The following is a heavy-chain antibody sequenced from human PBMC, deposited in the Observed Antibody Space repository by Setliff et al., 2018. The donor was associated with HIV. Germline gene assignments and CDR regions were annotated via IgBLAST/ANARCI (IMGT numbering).Heavy chain of an antibody. D-gene: IGHD2-15*01. J-gene: IGHJ4*02. Sequence: QSGGSLRLSCAASGFIFSSYAMSWVRQAPGKGLEWVSAISGSGANTYYADSVKGRFTISRDNSKNTLYLQMNSLRAEDTAVYYCAKQHCAGGSCYDAYWGRGTLVTVSS. CDR1: GFIFSSYA. CDR2: ISGSGANT. V-gene: IGHV3-23*01. CDR3: AKQHCAGGSCYDAY.